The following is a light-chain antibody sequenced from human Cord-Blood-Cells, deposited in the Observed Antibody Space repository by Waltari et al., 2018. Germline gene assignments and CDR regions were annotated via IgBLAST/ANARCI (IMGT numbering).Light chain of an antibody. V-gene: IGLV2-14*01. J-gene: IGLJ1*01. CDR1: SSDVGGYNY. Sequence: QSALTQPASVSGSPGQSITISCTGTSSDVGGYNYVSWYQQHPGKPPKLMIYDVSNRPSGVSNRFSGSKSGNTASLTISGLQAEDEADYYCSSYTSSSTPNVFGTGTKVTVL. CDR3: SSYTSSSTPNV. CDR2: DVS.